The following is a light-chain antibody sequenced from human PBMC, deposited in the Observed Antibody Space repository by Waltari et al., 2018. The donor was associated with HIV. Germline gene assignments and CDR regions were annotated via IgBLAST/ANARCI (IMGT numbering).Light chain of an antibody. Sequence: QSVLTPPPSASGTPGQRVTISCSGSSSHIGSTTVNWYQQLPGTAPKRLIYSNNQRPPGVPDRFSGSKSGTSASLAISGLQSEDEADYYCAAWDDSLNGVVFGGGTKLTVL. CDR3: AAWDDSLNGVV. CDR1: SSHIGSTT. V-gene: IGLV1-44*01. CDR2: SNN. J-gene: IGLJ2*01.